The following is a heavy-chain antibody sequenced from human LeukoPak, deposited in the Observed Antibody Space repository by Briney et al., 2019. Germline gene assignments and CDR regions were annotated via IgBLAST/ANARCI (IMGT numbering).Heavy chain of an antibody. CDR2: IYYSGST. Sequence: SETLSLTCMGTGGIIPSSQYYSRWIRQPPGKGLEWIGSIYYSGSTYYNPSLKSRVTISVDTSKNQFSLKLSSVTAADTAVYYTTRGYNCGYRYYYFDYWGQGTLVTVSS. D-gene: IGHD5-18*01. CDR3: TRGYNCGYRYYYFDY. CDR1: GGIIPSSQYY. V-gene: IGHV4-39*01. J-gene: IGHJ4*02.